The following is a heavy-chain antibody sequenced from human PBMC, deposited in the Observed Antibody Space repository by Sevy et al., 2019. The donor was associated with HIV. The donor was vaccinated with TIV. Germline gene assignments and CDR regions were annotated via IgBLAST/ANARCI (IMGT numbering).Heavy chain of an antibody. J-gene: IGHJ4*02. V-gene: IGHV3-30*18. CDR2: ISYDGSNK. CDR3: AKADSSGYYYLDY. CDR1: GFTFSSYG. Sequence: GGSLRLSCAASGFTFSSYGMHWVRQAPGKGLEWVAVISYDGSNKYYADSVKGRFTISRDNSKNTLYLQMNSLRAEDTAVYYCAKADSSGYYYLDYWGQGTLVTFSS. D-gene: IGHD3-22*01.